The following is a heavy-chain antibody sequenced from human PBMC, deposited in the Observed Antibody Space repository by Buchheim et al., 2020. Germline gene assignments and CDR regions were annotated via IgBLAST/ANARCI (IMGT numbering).Heavy chain of an antibody. CDR2: IYHSGST. J-gene: IGHJ4*01. V-gene: IGHV4-59*01. Sequence: QVQLQESGPGLVKPSETLSLTCTVSGGSISSYYWSWIRQPPGKGLEWIGYIYHSGSTNYIPSLKSRVTISIETSKNQFFLKLSSVTAADTAVYYCARDIDYWGQGTL. CDR1: GGSISSYY. CDR3: ARDIDY.